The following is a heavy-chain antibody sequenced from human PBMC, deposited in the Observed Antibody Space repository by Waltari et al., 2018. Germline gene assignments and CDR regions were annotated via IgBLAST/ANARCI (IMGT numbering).Heavy chain of an antibody. CDR3: ARNQSSIFGVVPDNYFAL. V-gene: IGHV4-39*01. J-gene: IGHJ4*02. Sequence: QLQLQESGPGLVKPSETLSLSCTVSGGSISSTTHYWAWIRQPPGKGLEWIGNFYYSGSTSYNPSLKGRATISVDTSNNPFSLKVRSVSAADTAVYYCARNQSSIFGVVPDNYFALWGQGTLVTVSS. D-gene: IGHD3-3*01. CDR1: GGSISSTTHY. CDR2: FYYSGST.